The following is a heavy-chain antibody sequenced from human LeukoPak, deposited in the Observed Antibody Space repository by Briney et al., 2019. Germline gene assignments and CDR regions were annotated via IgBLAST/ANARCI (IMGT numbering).Heavy chain of an antibody. J-gene: IGHJ5*01. Sequence: GGSLTLSCTASGFIFSDYYLSWIRQAPGKGLEWVSYITASSGFTNYADSVKGRFTISRDNVKNSLFLQMNSLRAEDTAVYFCARCGYYYDSSDSLNWFDSWGQGTLVTVSS. V-gene: IGHV3-11*06. CDR3: ARCGYYYDSSDSLNWFDS. CDR2: ITASSGFT. D-gene: IGHD3-22*01. CDR1: GFIFSDYY.